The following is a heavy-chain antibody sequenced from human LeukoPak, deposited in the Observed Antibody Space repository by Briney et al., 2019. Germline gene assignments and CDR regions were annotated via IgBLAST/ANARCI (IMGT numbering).Heavy chain of an antibody. J-gene: IGHJ3*02. CDR2: INPNSGGT. CDR3: ARSDGYGLVGI. V-gene: IGHV1-2*02. D-gene: IGHD3-10*01. Sequence: ASVTVSCKASGYTFTDYYMHCVRQAPGQGLQWMGWINPNSGGTNYAQKFQGRVTMTRDTSISTAYMELRRLRSDDTAVYYCARSDGYGLVGIWGQGTMVTVSS. CDR1: GYTFTDYY.